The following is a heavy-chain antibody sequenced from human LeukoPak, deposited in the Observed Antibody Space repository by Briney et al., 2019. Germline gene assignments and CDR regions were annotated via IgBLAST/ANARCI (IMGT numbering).Heavy chain of an antibody. J-gene: IGHJ4*02. Sequence: KPSETLSLTCAVYGGSFGGYYWSWIRQPPGKGLEWIGEINHSGSTNYNPSLKSRVTIPADTSKNQFSLKLSSVTAADTAVYYCARHPVGFGESSDYWGQGTLVTVSS. D-gene: IGHD3-10*01. CDR3: ARHPVGFGESSDY. V-gene: IGHV4-34*01. CDR2: INHSGST. CDR1: GGSFGGYY.